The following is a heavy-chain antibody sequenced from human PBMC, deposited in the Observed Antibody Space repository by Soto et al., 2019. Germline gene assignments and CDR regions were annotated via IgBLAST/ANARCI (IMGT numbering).Heavy chain of an antibody. Sequence: PSETLSLTCTVSGGSISSGGYYWSWIRQHPGKGLEWIGYIYYSGSTYYNPSLKSRVTISVDTSKNQFSLKLSSVTAADTAVYYCARVAGDEWLRSSYFDYWGQGTLVIVSS. D-gene: IGHD5-12*01. CDR3: ARVAGDEWLRSSYFDY. J-gene: IGHJ4*02. CDR2: IYYSGST. V-gene: IGHV4-31*03. CDR1: GGSISSGGYY.